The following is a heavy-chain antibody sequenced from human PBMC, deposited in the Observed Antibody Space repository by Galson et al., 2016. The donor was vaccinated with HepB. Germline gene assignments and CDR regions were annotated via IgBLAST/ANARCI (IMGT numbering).Heavy chain of an antibody. D-gene: IGHD2-15*01. CDR3: VRDGSVAREDY. CDR1: GFTFSNYW. V-gene: IGHV3-74*01. Sequence: SLRLSCAASGFTFSNYWIHWVRQAPGKGLVWVSRINNDGSDTAYADSVKGRFTLSRDNAKNTLYMQMNSLRAEDTALYYCVRDGSVAREDYWGQGTLVTVSP. J-gene: IGHJ4*02. CDR2: INNDGSDT.